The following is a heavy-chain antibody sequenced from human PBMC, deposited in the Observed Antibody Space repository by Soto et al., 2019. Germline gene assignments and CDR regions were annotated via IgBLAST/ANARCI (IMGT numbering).Heavy chain of an antibody. CDR2: IYYSGST. V-gene: IGHV4-39*01. Sequence: PSETLSLTCTVSGGSISSSSYYWGWIRQPPGKGLEWIGSIYYSGSTYYNPSLKSRVTISVDTSKNQFSLKLSSVTAADTAVYYCARHESPCGGDCYRNYGMDVWGQGTTVTVSS. D-gene: IGHD2-21*02. J-gene: IGHJ6*02. CDR1: GGSISSSSYY. CDR3: ARHESPCGGDCYRNYGMDV.